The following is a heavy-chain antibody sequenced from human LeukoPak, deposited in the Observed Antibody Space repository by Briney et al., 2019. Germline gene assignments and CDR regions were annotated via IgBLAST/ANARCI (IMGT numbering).Heavy chain of an antibody. CDR2: FYDSGNT. Sequence: SETLSLTCTVSGYSISSGYYWGWIRQPPGKGLEWIGSFYDSGNTYYNPSLKSRVTISVDTSKNQFSLKVRSVTAADTAVYYCARVTGYVIEDYFDYWGQGTLVTVSS. J-gene: IGHJ4*02. V-gene: IGHV4-38-2*02. CDR1: GYSISSGYY. CDR3: ARVTGYVIEDYFDY. D-gene: IGHD3-22*01.